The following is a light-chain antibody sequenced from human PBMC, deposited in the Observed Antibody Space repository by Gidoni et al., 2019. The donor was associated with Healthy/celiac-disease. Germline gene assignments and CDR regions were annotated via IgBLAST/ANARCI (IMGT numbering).Light chain of an antibody. CDR1: SSYVGGYNY. CDR2: DVS. V-gene: IGLV2-11*01. CDR3: CSYAGSYTFGVV. J-gene: IGLJ2*01. Sequence: QSALTQPRSVSGSPGQSSTISCTGTSSYVGGYNYVSWYQQHPGKAPKLMIYDVSKRPAGVPDRFSGSKSGNTASLTISGLQAEDEADYYCCSYAGSYTFGVVFGGGTKLTVL.